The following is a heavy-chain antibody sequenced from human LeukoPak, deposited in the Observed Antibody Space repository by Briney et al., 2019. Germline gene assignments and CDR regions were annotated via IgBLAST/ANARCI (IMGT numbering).Heavy chain of an antibody. V-gene: IGHV3-23*01. Sequence: GGSLRLSCAVSGLTFSTYSMTWVRQGPGKGLEWVSSIYNSGAKIFYADSVKGRFTISRDNSKNMLYLQMNSLRVEDTAVYYCAKDVAPDSGWDLDYWDQGTLVTVSS. J-gene: IGHJ4*02. CDR2: IYNSGAKI. CDR3: AKDVAPDSGWDLDY. D-gene: IGHD6-19*01. CDR1: GLTFSTYS.